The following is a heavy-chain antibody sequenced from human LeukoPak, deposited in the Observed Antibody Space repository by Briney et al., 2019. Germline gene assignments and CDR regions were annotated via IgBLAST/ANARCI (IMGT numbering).Heavy chain of an antibody. J-gene: IGHJ4*02. V-gene: IGHV3-30*02. Sequence: GGSLRLSCAASGFSFSSYGMHWVRQAPGKGLEWVAFIRYDGSKKNYADSVKGRFTISRDNSKNTLYLQMNSLRAEDTALYSCEKVGIDTPDSDYWGQGTLVTVSS. CDR3: EKVGIDTPDSDY. D-gene: IGHD2-2*02. CDR2: IRYDGSKK. CDR1: GFSFSSYG.